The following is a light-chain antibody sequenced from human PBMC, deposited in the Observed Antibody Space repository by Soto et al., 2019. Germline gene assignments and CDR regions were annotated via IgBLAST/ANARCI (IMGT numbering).Light chain of an antibody. CDR2: EVT. J-gene: IGLJ1*01. CDR1: SSDVGGYNF. V-gene: IGLV2-14*01. Sequence: QSALTQPASVSGSPGQSITISCTGTSSDVGGYNFVSWYQQHPGKAPKLMIYEVTNRPSGGSHRFSGSKSGNTASLTISGLQAEDEADYYCSSYTSSTNYVFGTGTKLTVL. CDR3: SSYTSSTNYV.